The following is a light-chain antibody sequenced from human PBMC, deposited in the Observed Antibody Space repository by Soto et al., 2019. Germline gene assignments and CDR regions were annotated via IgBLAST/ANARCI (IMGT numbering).Light chain of an antibody. J-gene: IGKJ5*01. CDR1: QSVSSD. Sequence: EIVLTQSPGTLSLSPGERATLSCRASQSVSSDLALFQQKPGQPPRLLIYNASNRTTGIPARFSGSGSGTDFTLTISSLEPEDFAVYYCQQRGDWPPITFGQGTRLEIK. V-gene: IGKV3-11*01. CDR3: QQRGDWPPIT. CDR2: NAS.